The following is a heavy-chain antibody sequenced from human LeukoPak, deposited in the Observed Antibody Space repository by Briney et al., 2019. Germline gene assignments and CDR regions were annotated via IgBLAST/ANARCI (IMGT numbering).Heavy chain of an antibody. CDR2: INPNSGGT. V-gene: IGHV1-2*02. CDR3: ARGERGSYYPDNLDY. CDR1: GYTFTGYY. J-gene: IGHJ4*02. Sequence: ASVKVSCKASGYTFTGYYMHWVRQAPGQGLEWMGWINPNSGGTNYAQKFQGRVTMTRDTSISTAYMELSRLRSDDTAVYYCARGERGSYYPDNLDYWGQGTLVTVSS. D-gene: IGHD1-26*01.